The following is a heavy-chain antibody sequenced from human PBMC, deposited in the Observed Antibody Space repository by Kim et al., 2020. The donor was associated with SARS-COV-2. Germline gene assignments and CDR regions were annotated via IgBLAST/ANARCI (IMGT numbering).Heavy chain of an antibody. Sequence: DSVKGRFTISRDNSKNTLYLQMNSLRAEDTAVYYCARAEYYYDSSGYYGYWGQGTLVTVSS. D-gene: IGHD3-22*01. J-gene: IGHJ4*02. V-gene: IGHV3-30*01. CDR3: ARAEYYYDSSGYYGY.